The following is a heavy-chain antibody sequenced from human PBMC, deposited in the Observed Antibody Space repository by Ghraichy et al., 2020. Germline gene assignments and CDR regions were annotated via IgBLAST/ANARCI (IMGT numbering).Heavy chain of an antibody. J-gene: IGHJ4*02. CDR1: GFSFSSYE. Sequence: GGSLRLSCAASGFSFSSYEMNWVRQAPGKGLEWVAYIDNGANTIYYSESLKGRFTISRDNAKNLLFLQMNSLRVDDTAVYYCAREPKNFNHNFDYWGQGALVTVSS. CDR3: AREPKNFNHNFDY. D-gene: IGHD1-14*01. CDR2: IDNGANTI. V-gene: IGHV3-48*03.